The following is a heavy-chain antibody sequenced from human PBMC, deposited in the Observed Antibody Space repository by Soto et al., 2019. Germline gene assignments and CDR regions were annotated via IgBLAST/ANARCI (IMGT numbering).Heavy chain of an antibody. J-gene: IGHJ4*02. Sequence: GGSLRLSCAASGFTVSNNYMSWVRQAPGKGLEWVSVIYSGSSTYYVDSVKGRFTISRDNSKNTLFLQMNSLGAEDTAVYYCARGAAKYYFDYWGQGTLVTVSS. CDR2: IYSGSST. CDR3: ARGAAKYYFDY. CDR1: GFTVSNNY. V-gene: IGHV3-66*01.